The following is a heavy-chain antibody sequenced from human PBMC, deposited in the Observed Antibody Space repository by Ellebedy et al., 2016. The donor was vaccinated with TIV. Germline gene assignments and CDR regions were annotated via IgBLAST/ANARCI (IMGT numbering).Heavy chain of an antibody. J-gene: IGHJ6*02. D-gene: IGHD4-23*01. V-gene: IGHV4-30-4*01. CDR1: GGSISSGDYY. CDR3: ARSFYGGNPRLYYYNGLDV. Sequence: MPSETLSLTCTVSGGSISSGDYYWSWIRQPPGKGLDWIGYTDYSGSTYYNPSLKSRFTISVDTSKNQFSLELRFVSAADTAVYYCARSFYGGNPRLYYYNGLDVWGQGTTVTVSS. CDR2: TDYSGST.